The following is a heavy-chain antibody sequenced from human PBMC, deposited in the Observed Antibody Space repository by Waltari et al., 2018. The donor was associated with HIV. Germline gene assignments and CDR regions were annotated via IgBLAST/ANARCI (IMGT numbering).Heavy chain of an antibody. CDR3: VRDRLYSSGWPNDQYFYYGMDV. J-gene: IGHJ6*02. D-gene: IGHD6-19*01. CDR1: GDSVPSNSAA. Sequence: QVQLQQSGPGLVKPSQTLSLPCVISGDSVPSNSAAWNWIRQSPSRGLEWLGRTYYRSKWYNDYAISVKSRISINPDTSNNQFSLQLNSVTPEDTAVYYCVRDRLYSSGWPNDQYFYYGMDVWGQGTTVTVSS. CDR2: TYYRSKWYN. V-gene: IGHV6-1*01.